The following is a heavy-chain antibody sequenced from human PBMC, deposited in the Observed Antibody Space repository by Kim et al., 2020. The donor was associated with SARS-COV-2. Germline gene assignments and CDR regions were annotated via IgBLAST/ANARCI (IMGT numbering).Heavy chain of an antibody. CDR2: INHSGST. Sequence: SQTLSLTCAVYGGSFSGYYWSWIRQPPGKGLEWIGEINHSGSTNYNPSLKSRVTISVDTSKNQFSLKLSSVTAADTAVYYCARGRGYYDSSGYYGDYWGQ. V-gene: IGHV4-34*01. D-gene: IGHD3-22*01. J-gene: IGHJ4*02. CDR3: ARGRGYYDSSGYYGDY. CDR1: GGSFSGYY.